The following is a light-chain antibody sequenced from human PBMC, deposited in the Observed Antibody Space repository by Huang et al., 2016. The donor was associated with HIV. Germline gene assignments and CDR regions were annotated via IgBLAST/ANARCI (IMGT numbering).Light chain of an antibody. Sequence: EIVMTQSPATLSVSPGKRVTLSCRANRSVSTNLAWYQQRHGQATRRLIYGSSTRAPCIPARFSGSGSGTDFSLTISRLQSEDFALYYCHQYNNWLLSFGGGTRV. CDR3: HQYNNWLLS. J-gene: IGKJ4*01. CDR1: RSVSTN. CDR2: GSS. V-gene: IGKV3-15*01.